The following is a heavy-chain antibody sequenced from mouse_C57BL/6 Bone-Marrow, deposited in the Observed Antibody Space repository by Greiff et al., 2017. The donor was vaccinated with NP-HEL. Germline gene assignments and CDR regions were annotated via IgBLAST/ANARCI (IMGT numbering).Heavy chain of an antibody. D-gene: IGHD2-3*01. Sequence: VQLKESGEGLVKPGGSLKLSCAASGFTFSSYAMSWVRQTPEKRLEWVAYISSGGDYIYYADTVKGRFTISRDNARNTLYLQMSSLKSEDTAMYYCTRDGVPWFAYWGQGTLVTVSA. CDR3: TRDGVPWFAY. CDR2: ISSGGDYI. V-gene: IGHV5-9-1*02. J-gene: IGHJ3*01. CDR1: GFTFSSYA.